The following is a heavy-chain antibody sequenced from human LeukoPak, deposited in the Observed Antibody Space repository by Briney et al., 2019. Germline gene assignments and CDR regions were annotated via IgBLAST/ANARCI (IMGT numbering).Heavy chain of an antibody. Sequence: PGGSLRLSCAASGFTFSSYAMSWVRQAPGKGLEWVSATSGSGGSTHYADSVKGRFTISRDNSKNTLYLEMNSLRAEDTAVYYCARGRYSSSESYFDYWGQGTLVTVSS. CDR1: GFTFSSYA. V-gene: IGHV3-23*01. CDR2: TSGSGGST. D-gene: IGHD6-13*01. CDR3: ARGRYSSSESYFDY. J-gene: IGHJ4*02.